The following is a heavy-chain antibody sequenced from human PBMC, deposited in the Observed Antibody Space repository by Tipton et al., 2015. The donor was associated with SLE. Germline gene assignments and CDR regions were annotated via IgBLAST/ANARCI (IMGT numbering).Heavy chain of an antibody. Sequence: SLRLSCAASGFTFSDHYMDWVRQAPGKGLEWVGRSRNKANSYITEYAASVKGRFTISRDDSKNSLYLQMNSLKTEDTAVYYCARVGSSGWPYYYYYYMDVWGKGTTVTVSS. CDR2: SRNKANSYIT. CDR1: GFTFSDHY. J-gene: IGHJ6*03. CDR3: ARVGSSGWPYYYYYYMDV. D-gene: IGHD6-19*01. V-gene: IGHV3-72*01.